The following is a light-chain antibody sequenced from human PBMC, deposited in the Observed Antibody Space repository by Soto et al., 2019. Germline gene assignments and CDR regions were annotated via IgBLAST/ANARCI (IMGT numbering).Light chain of an antibody. V-gene: IGLV3-21*02. CDR2: DDS. CDR1: DIGGKS. CDR3: QVWDIDSDHV. Sequence: SYELTQPPSVSVAPGQTAMISCGGDDIGGKSVHWYQQRPGQAPLLVVYDDSDRPSGVPERFSGSNSGNTATLSISRVEAGDEADYYCQVWDIDSDHVFGGGTKLTVL. J-gene: IGLJ3*02.